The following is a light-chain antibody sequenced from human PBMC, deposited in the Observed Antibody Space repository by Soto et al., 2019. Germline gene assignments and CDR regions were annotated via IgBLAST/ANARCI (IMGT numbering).Light chain of an antibody. V-gene: IGLV4-69*01. CDR3: QTWGTGIQVI. CDR2: LNSDGSH. Sequence: QPVLTQSPSASASLGASVKLTCTLSSGHSTYAIAWHHQQPEKGPRYLMKLNSDGSHSKGDGIPDRFSGSSSGAERYLTISSLQSEDEADYYCQTWGTGIQVIFGGGTKVTVL. CDR1: SGHSTYA. J-gene: IGLJ2*01.